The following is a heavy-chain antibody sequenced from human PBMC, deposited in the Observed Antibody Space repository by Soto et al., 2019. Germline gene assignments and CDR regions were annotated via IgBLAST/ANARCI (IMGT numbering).Heavy chain of an antibody. CDR3: ARDAGRSSSSWNYFDY. CDR2: IYHSGST. J-gene: IGHJ4*02. D-gene: IGHD6-6*01. Sequence: SETLSLTCAVSGGSISSSNWWSLARQPPGKGLEWIGEIYHSGSTNYNPSLKSRVTISVDKSKNQFSLKLSSVTAADTAVYYCARDAGRSSSSWNYFDYWGPGNLVTVSS. CDR1: GGSISSSNW. V-gene: IGHV4-4*02.